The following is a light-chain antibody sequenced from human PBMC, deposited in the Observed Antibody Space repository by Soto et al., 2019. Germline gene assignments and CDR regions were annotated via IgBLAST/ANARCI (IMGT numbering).Light chain of an antibody. CDR1: SSDVGSYNL. V-gene: IGLV2-23*02. J-gene: IGLJ2*01. CDR2: EVS. CDR3: CSYAGSSTVV. Sequence: QSALTQPASVSGSPGQSITISCTGTSSDVGSYNLVSWYQQHPGKAPKRMIYEVSKRPSWVSNRFSGSKSGNTASLTISGLQAEDEADYYCCSYAGSSTVVFGGGTKVTVL.